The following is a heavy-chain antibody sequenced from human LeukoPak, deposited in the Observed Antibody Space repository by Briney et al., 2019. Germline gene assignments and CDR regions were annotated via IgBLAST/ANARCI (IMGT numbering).Heavy chain of an antibody. D-gene: IGHD2-2*01. CDR1: GYTFTSYG. Sequence: ASVKVSCKASGYTFTSYGISWVRQAPGQGLEWMGWISAYNGNTNYAQKLQGRVTMTTDTSTSIAYMELRSLRSDDTAVYYCAREVRRHRYCSSTSCKPYGMDVWGQGTTVTVSS. CDR3: AREVRRHRYCSSTSCKPYGMDV. CDR2: ISAYNGNT. J-gene: IGHJ6*02. V-gene: IGHV1-18*01.